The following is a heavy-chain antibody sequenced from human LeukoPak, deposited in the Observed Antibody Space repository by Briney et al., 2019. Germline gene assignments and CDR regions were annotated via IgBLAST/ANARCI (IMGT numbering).Heavy chain of an antibody. CDR2: IIPIFGTA. V-gene: IGHV1-69*13. CDR3: ASSYYGSGSYPYYYYYMDV. J-gene: IGHJ6*03. Sequence: GASVKVSCKASGGTFSSYAISWMRQAPGQGLEWMGGIIPIFGTANYAQKFQGRVTITADESTSTAYMELSSLRSEDTAVYYCASSYYGSGSYPYYYYYMDVWGKGTTVTVSS. D-gene: IGHD3-10*01. CDR1: GGTFSSYA.